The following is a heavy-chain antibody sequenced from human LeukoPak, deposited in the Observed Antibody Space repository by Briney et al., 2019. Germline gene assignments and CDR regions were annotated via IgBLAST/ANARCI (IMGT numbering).Heavy chain of an antibody. J-gene: IGHJ4*02. CDR1: GGSISSSSYY. CDR3: ARRSPPDYYDSSGQYDY. V-gene: IGHV4-39*01. Sequence: PSETLSLTCTVSGGSISSSSYYWGWIRQPPGKGLEWIGSIYYSGSTYYNLSLKSRVTISVDTSKNQFSLKLSSVTAADTAVYYCARRSPPDYYDSSGQYDYWGQGTLVTVSS. D-gene: IGHD3-22*01. CDR2: IYYSGST.